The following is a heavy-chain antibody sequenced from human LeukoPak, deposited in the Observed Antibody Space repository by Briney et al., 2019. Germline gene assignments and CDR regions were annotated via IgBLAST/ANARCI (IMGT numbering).Heavy chain of an antibody. V-gene: IGHV3-20*04. CDR1: GFIFDDYG. CDR3: ARDFKEIALIYYYNSMDV. D-gene: IGHD2-8*01. CDR2: VNWNGGST. J-gene: IGHJ6*04. Sequence: GGSLRLSCASSGFIFDDYGMSWVRQAPGKGLEWVSGVNWNGGSTSYADSVKGRFTISRDNVKNSLYLEMTSLRAEDTALYYCARDFKEIALIYYYNSMDVWGKGTMVTVSS.